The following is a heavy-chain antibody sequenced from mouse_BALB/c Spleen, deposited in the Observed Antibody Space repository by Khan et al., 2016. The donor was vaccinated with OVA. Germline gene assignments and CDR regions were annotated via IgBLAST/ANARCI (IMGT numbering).Heavy chain of an antibody. CDR1: GYSFTVYY. V-gene: IGHV1-26*01. CDR3: AGGYEFFAH. D-gene: IGHD2-14*01. J-gene: IGHJ3*01. Sequence: VQLKQSGPDLVKPGASVKISCKASGYSFTVYYMIWVKQSHGKSPEWIGRVNPNNGDTNYNQKFKDKAILTVDKSSTTAYMELRSLTSEDSAVFYCAGGYEFFAHWGQGTLVTVSA. CDR2: VNPNNGDT.